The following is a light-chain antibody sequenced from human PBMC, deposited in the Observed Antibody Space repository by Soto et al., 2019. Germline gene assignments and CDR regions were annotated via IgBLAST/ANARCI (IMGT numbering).Light chain of an antibody. CDR3: QQFSA. V-gene: IGKV3-20*01. J-gene: IGKJ1*01. CDR2: GVS. CDR1: QSVSGDY. Sequence: EIVLTQSPGTLSLSPGERATRSCRTGQSVSGDYLIWYQQKPGQPPRLLIYGVSSRATGIPDRFSGSGSGTDFTLTISRLEPEDFAVYYCQQFSAFGQGTKVELK.